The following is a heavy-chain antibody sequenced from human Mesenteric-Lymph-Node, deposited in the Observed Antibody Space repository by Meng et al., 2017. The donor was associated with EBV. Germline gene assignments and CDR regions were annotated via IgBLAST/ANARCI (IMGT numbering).Heavy chain of an antibody. CDR2: INPKSGGA. J-gene: IGHJ5*02. V-gene: IGHV1-2*06. D-gene: IGHD3-9*01. CDR3: ARNYDLLTGYAGWFDP. CDR1: GYNFIGYY. Sequence: QVQLVQSGAEVKKPGASVKVPCEASGYNFIGYYVHWLRQAPGQGLEWMGRINPKSGGADYAPKFQGRVTMTRDTSISTAYMDLSNLRSDDTALYYCARNYDLLTGYAGWFDPWGQGTLVTVSS.